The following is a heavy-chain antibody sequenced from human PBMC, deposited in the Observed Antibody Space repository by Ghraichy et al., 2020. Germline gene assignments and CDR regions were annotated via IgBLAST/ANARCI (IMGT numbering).Heavy chain of an antibody. D-gene: IGHD5-18*01. CDR3: ARDATTAMNWFDP. J-gene: IGHJ5*02. CDR1: GFTFRHFG. Sequence: GESLNISCAASGFTFRHFGMHWIRQAPGKGLEWVAVIWDDGVNKFYADSVKGRFTISRDNSKNTLYLQMNSLTAEDTAVYYCARDATTAMNWFDPWGQGTLVTVSS. CDR2: IWDDGVNK. V-gene: IGHV3-33*01.